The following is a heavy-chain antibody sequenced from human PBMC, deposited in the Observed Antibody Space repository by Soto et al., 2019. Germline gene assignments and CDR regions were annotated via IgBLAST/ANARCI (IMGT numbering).Heavy chain of an antibody. V-gene: IGHV3-23*01. J-gene: IGHJ4*02. CDR3: AKSLRFNLSRGASSDH. CDR2: IDGSGAYT. Sequence: EVLLLESGGGLAQPGGSLRLSCAASGFSFSTYAMTWVRQAPGKGLEWVSSIDGSGAYTYYADPVKGRSTISRDNSKNMLYLQINSLRVEDTAVYYCAKSLRFNLSRGASSDHWGQGTLVTVSS. D-gene: IGHD3-10*01. CDR1: GFSFSTYA.